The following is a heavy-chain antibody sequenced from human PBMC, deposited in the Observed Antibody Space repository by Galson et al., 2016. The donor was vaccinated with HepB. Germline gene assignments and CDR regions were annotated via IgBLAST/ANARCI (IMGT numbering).Heavy chain of an antibody. V-gene: IGHV3-13*01. CDR2: IGTKGGT. Sequence: SLRLSCAASGFTFSTYDMHWVRQAKGKGLEWVSGIGTKGGTYYLDSAKGRFTISREDAKNSLHLQMNSLTAGDTAVYYLARSGTYTNRIGMDVWGQGTTVTVSS. J-gene: IGHJ6*02. CDR1: GFTFSTYD. D-gene: IGHD3-10*01. CDR3: ARSGTYTNRIGMDV.